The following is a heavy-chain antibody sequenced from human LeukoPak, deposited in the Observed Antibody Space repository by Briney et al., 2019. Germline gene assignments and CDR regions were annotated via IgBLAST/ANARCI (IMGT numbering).Heavy chain of an antibody. J-gene: IGHJ3*02. CDR2: IYYSGST. Sequence: PSQTLSLTCTVSGGSISSGGYYWSWIRQHPGKGLEWIGYIYYSGSTYYNPSLKSRVTISVDTSKNQFSLKLSSVTAADTAVYYCARESPLLYGSGRDAFDIWGQGTMVTVSS. D-gene: IGHD3-10*01. CDR1: GGSISSGGYY. CDR3: ARESPLLYGSGRDAFDI. V-gene: IGHV4-31*03.